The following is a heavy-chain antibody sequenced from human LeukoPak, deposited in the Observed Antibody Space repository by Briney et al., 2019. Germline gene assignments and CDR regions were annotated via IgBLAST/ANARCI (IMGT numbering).Heavy chain of an antibody. Sequence: PGRCLRLSCAPSGFTFSSYGMHWVRQAPGKGLEWVAFVRYDVSNKYYADSAKGRFTISRNNSKNTLYLQMNSLRAEDTAVDYCAKDRYGDYVRGVDYWGQGTLVTVSS. J-gene: IGHJ4*02. V-gene: IGHV3-30*02. CDR3: AKDRYGDYVRGVDY. CDR1: GFTFSSYG. CDR2: VRYDVSNK. D-gene: IGHD4-17*01.